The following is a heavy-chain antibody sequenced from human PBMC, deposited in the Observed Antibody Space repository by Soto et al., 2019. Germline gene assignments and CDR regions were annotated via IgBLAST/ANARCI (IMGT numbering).Heavy chain of an antibody. CDR1: GGSISSSSYY. Sequence: QLQLQESGPGLVKPSETLSLTCTVSGGSISSSSYYWGWIRQPPGKGLEWIGSIYYSGSTYYNPSLKSRVTISVDTSKNQFSLKLSSVTAADTAVYYCARPLGGGSIDYWGQGTLVTVSS. D-gene: IGHD3-3*01. CDR3: ARPLGGGSIDY. CDR2: IYYSGST. J-gene: IGHJ4*02. V-gene: IGHV4-39*01.